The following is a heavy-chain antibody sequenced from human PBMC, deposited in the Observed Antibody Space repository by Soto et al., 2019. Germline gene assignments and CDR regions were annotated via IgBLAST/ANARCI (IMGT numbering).Heavy chain of an antibody. D-gene: IGHD3-10*01. V-gene: IGHV4-61*01. CDR2: IHYSGST. CDR1: GGSVNIGTYS. Sequence: SETLSLTSTAPGGSVNIGTYSGSWIRQPPGKGLEWIGFIHYSGSTNYNPSLKSRVTMSIDTSKNQFSLKLSSVSAADTAVYYCARHLKLIYGSGTQTRRTRLTYFQHWGQGTLVTVSS. J-gene: IGHJ1*01. CDR3: ARHLKLIYGSGTQTRRTRLTYFQH.